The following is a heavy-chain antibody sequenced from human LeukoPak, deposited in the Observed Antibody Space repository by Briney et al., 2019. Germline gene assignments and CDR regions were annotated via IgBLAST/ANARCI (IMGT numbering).Heavy chain of an antibody. V-gene: IGHV3-66*02. Sequence: PGGSLRLSCAASEFTVSSNSMSWVRQAPGKGLEWVSLIYSGGTTYYADSVKGRFTISRDNSKNTLYLQMNSVRAEDTAVYYCARLKRRGYSYGLDYWGQGTLVTVTS. CDR2: IYSGGTT. CDR1: EFTVSSNS. D-gene: IGHD5-18*01. J-gene: IGHJ4*02. CDR3: ARLKRRGYSYGLDY.